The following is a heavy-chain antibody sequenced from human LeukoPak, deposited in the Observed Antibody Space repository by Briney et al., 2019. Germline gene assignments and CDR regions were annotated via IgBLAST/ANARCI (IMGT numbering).Heavy chain of an antibody. V-gene: IGHV3-23*01. D-gene: IGHD2-15*01. CDR1: GFPFSDYY. CDR2: ISGSGGST. CDR3: AKGGYYCSGGSCYSHEHNFDY. Sequence: GGSLRLSCAASGFPFSDYYMSWIRQAPGKGLEWVSAISGSGGSTYYADSVKGRFTISRDNSKNTLYLQMNSLRAEDTAVYYCAKGGYYCSGGSCYSHEHNFDYWGQGTLVTVSS. J-gene: IGHJ4*02.